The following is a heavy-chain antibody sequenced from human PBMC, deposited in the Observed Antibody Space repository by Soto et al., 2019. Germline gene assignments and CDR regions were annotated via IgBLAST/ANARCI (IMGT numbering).Heavy chain of an antibody. Sequence: QVQLVESGGGVVQPGRSLRLSCAASGFTFSSYGMHWVRQAPGKGLEWVAVISYDGSNKYYADSVKGRFTISRDNSKNTLYLQRNSLRAEDTAVYYCAKDPGFGEHKLWYFDLWGRGTLVTVSS. CDR2: ISYDGSNK. CDR3: AKDPGFGEHKLWYFDL. J-gene: IGHJ2*01. CDR1: GFTFSSYG. D-gene: IGHD3-10*01. V-gene: IGHV3-30*18.